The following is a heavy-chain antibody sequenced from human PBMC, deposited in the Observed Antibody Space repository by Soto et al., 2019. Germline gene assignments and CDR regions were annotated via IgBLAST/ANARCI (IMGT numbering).Heavy chain of an antibody. V-gene: IGHV1-69*02. J-gene: IGHJ4*02. CDR3: ASSYGSGYRAFDS. CDR2: INPILSMS. Sequence: QVQLVQSGAEVRKPGSSVKVSCKASGDTFSFYSINWVRQAPGLGLEWMGRINPILSMSNYAQRFQGRVTMTADKSTSTAYMELSGLRSEDTAISDCASSYGSGYRAFDSWGQGALVTVSS. CDR1: GDTFSFYS. D-gene: IGHD3-10*01.